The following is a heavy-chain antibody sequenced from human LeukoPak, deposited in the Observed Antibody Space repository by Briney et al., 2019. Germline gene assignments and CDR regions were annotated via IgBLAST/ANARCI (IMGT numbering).Heavy chain of an antibody. Sequence: GASVKVSCKASGYTFTSYDINWVRQATGQGLEWMGWMNPNSGNTGYAQKFQGRVTITRNTSIGTAYMELSSLRSEDTAVYYCARLLSSGYYGHSYYFDYWGQGTLVTVSS. J-gene: IGHJ4*02. V-gene: IGHV1-8*03. CDR1: GYTFTSYD. D-gene: IGHD3-22*01. CDR2: MNPNSGNT. CDR3: ARLLSSGYYGHSYYFDY.